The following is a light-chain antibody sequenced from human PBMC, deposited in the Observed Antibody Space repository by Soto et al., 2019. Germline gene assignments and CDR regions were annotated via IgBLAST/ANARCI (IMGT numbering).Light chain of an antibody. CDR1: SSDVGGYNY. J-gene: IGLJ1*01. V-gene: IGLV2-14*01. CDR2: EVS. CDR3: SSYTSNITYV. Sequence: QSALTQPASVSGSPGQSITISCTGTSSDVGGYNYVSWYQQYPGKAPKLMIYEVSNRPSGVSNRFSGSKSGNTASLTISGLQAEDEADYYCSSYTSNITYVFGTGTQLTVL.